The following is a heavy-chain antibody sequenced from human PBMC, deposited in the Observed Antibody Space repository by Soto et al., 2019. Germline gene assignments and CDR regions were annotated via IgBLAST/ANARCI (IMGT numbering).Heavy chain of an antibody. D-gene: IGHD1-26*01. CDR1: GYRFSTYW. CDR2: IYPGDSDT. CDR3: ARLGGIVDTGTWIQ. J-gene: IGHJ4*02. Sequence: GESLKISCKASGYRFSTYWIGWVRQRPGKGPEWMAIIYPGDSDTRENPSFQGQVTISADKSSNTVHLQWRSLRASDTAIYYCARLGGIVDTGTWIQWGQGTPVTVSS. V-gene: IGHV5-51*01.